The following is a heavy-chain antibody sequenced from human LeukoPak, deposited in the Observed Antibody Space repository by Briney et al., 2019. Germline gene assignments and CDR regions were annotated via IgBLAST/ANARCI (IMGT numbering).Heavy chain of an antibody. V-gene: IGHV3-20*04. J-gene: IGHJ6*03. D-gene: IGHD7-27*01. CDR3: ARKSWDYMDV. Sequence: RAGGSLRLSCAASGFDFDDYGMSWVRQAPGKGLEWVSGTNWNGGSTGYADFVKGRFTISRDNGKKSLFLQLNSLRVEDTALYYCARKSWDYMDVWGKGTTVIVPS. CDR2: TNWNGGST. CDR1: GFDFDDYG.